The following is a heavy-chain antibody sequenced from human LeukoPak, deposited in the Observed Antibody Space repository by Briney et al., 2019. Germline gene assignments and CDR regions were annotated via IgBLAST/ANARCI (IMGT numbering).Heavy chain of an antibody. Sequence: ASVKVSCKASGYTFTGYHMHWVRQAPGQGLEWMGWINPNSGGTNNAQKLQGRVTMTTDTSTSTAYMELRSLRSDDTAVYYCARDPFLAGEDYWGQGTLVTVSS. CDR3: ARDPFLAGEDY. D-gene: IGHD3-10*01. V-gene: IGHV1-2*02. CDR2: INPNSGGT. J-gene: IGHJ4*02. CDR1: GYTFTGYH.